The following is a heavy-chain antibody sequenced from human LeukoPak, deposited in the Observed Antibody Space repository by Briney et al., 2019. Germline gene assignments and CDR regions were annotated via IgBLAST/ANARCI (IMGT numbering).Heavy chain of an antibody. Sequence: SETLSLTCAVYGGSFSGYYWSWIRQPPGKGLEWIGEINHSGSTNYNPSLKSRVIISLDTSKNQFSLKLSSVTAADTAVYYCARSPRITMIVVVLMEAFDIWGQGTMVTVSS. CDR3: ARSPRITMIVVVLMEAFDI. CDR1: GGSFSGYY. V-gene: IGHV4-34*01. J-gene: IGHJ3*02. CDR2: INHSGST. D-gene: IGHD3-22*01.